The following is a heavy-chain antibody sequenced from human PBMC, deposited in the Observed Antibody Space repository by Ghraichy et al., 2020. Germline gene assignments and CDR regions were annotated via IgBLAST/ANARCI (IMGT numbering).Heavy chain of an antibody. Sequence: GGSLRLSCAASGFTFSNNAMIWVRQVPGEGLEWVSGISSSGADTYYADSVKGRFTISRDNSKNTLYLQMSGLRAEDTALYYCATWPGYDILVGYGGLDYWGQGILVTVSS. V-gene: IGHV3-23*01. CDR1: GFTFSNNA. CDR3: ATWPGYDILVGYGGLDY. D-gene: IGHD3-9*01. CDR2: ISSSGADT. J-gene: IGHJ4*02.